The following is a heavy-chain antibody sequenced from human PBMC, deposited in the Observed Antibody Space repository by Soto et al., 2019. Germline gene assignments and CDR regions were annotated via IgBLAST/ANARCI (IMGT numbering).Heavy chain of an antibody. CDR2: IYYSGT. CDR3: ARDLAYCASGSGYAKWGS. V-gene: IGHV4-30-4*01. CDR1: GGTITSDDYH. Sequence: QVHLQESGPGLVKPSQTLSLTCTVSGGTITSDDYHWTWIRQHPGKGLEWIGFIYYSGTYYNPSLMGRVTISVDTSKNEFSLKLSSVTAADTAVYYCARDLAYCASGSGYAKWGSWGQGTLVTVSS. J-gene: IGHJ4*02. D-gene: IGHD2-21*01.